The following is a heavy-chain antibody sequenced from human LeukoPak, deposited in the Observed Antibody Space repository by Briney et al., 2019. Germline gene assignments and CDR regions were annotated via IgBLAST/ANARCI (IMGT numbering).Heavy chain of an antibody. CDR2: ISSSSIYI. J-gene: IGHJ4*02. D-gene: IGHD6-19*01. Sequence: GGSLRLSCEVSGFTSSPYTMNWVRQAPGKGLEWVSSISSSSIYIYYADSVKGRFTISRDNAKNSLYLQMNSLRAEDTAVYYCAKLAVAGNEDYWGQGTLVTVSS. CDR3: AKLAVAGNEDY. V-gene: IGHV3-21*04. CDR1: GFTSSPYT.